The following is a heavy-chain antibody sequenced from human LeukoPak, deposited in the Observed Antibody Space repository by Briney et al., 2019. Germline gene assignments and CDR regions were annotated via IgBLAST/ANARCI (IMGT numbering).Heavy chain of an antibody. V-gene: IGHV3-7*01. Sequence: GGSLRLSCAASGFTFSSYWMSWVRQAPGKGLEWVANIKQDGSEKYYVDSVKGRFTISRDNAKNSLYLQMNSLRAEDTAVYYCARDRPFYDYVWGSYLFDYWGQGTLVTVSS. CDR3: ARDRPFYDYVWGSYLFDY. J-gene: IGHJ4*02. CDR1: GFTFSSYW. D-gene: IGHD3-16*02. CDR2: IKQDGSEK.